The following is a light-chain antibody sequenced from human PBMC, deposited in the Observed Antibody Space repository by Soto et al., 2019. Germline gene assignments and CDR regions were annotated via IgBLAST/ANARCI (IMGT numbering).Light chain of an antibody. CDR1: QIVSTTY. Sequence: EIVLTQSPGTLSLPLGARATLSCRASQIVSTTYLAWYQQKLGQPPRLLIYGSSNRAPGIPDRFSGSGSGTDFTLTITRLEPEDFALYYCQQYGSSPMYTFGQGTKLEIK. J-gene: IGKJ2*01. CDR2: GSS. CDR3: QQYGSSPMYT. V-gene: IGKV3-20*01.